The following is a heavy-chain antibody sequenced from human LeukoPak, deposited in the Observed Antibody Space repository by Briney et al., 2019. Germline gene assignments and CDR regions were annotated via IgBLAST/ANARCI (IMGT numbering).Heavy chain of an antibody. CDR3: ARGAHYYGSGTLFDY. Sequence: GGSLRLSCAASGFTFSSYSMNWVRQAPGKGLEWVSSISSSSSYIYYADSVKGRFTISRDNAKNSLYLQMNSLRAEDTAVYYCARGAHYYGSGTLFDYWGQGTLVTVSS. CDR2: ISSSSSYI. CDR1: GFTFSSYS. V-gene: IGHV3-21*01. J-gene: IGHJ4*02. D-gene: IGHD3-10*01.